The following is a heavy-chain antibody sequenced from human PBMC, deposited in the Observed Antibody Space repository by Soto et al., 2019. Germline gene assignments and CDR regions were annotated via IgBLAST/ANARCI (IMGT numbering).Heavy chain of an antibody. Sequence: EVQLLESGGGLVQPGGSLRLSCAASGFSFSSYAMGWVRQAPGKGLEGVSGIRGRGGTTYYADSVKGRFPISRDNSKNTLYLQMDSLRAEDTAIYYCAKVIVEWELLNAFDSWGQGTLVTVSS. CDR2: IRGRGGTT. D-gene: IGHD1-26*01. J-gene: IGHJ4*02. V-gene: IGHV3-23*01. CDR3: AKVIVEWELLNAFDS. CDR1: GFSFSSYA.